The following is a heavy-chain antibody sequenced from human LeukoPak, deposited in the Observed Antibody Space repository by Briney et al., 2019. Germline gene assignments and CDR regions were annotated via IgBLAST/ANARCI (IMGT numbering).Heavy chain of an antibody. CDR3: ARRATMVRGVMWYCYYYMDV. Sequence: PSETLSLTCTVSGGSISSSSYYWGWIRQPPGKGLEWIGSIYYSGSTYYNPSLKSRVTISVDTSKNQFSLKLSSVTAADTAVYYCARRATMVRGVMWYCYYYMDVWGKGTTVTISS. CDR2: IYYSGST. J-gene: IGHJ6*03. D-gene: IGHD3-10*01. V-gene: IGHV4-39*07. CDR1: GGSISSSSYY.